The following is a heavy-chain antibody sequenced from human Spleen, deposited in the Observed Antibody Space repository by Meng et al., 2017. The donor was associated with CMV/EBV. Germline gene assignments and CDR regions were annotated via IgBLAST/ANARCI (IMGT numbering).Heavy chain of an antibody. CDR1: SNSPA. D-gene: IGHD5-12*01. CDR3: ARRGYSGYDLGGNWFDP. CDR2: TYYRSKWYN. J-gene: IGHJ5*02. V-gene: IGHV6-1*01. Sequence: SNSPAWNWIRQSPSRGLEWLGRTYYRSKWYNDYAVSVKSRITINPDTSKNQFSRQRNSVNPEDTAVYYCARRGYSGYDLGGNWFDPWGQGTLVTVSS.